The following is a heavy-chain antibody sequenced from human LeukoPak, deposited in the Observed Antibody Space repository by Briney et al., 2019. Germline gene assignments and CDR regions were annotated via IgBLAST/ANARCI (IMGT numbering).Heavy chain of an antibody. CDR1: GYIFTSYW. J-gene: IGHJ4*02. CDR2: IFPGDSDT. Sequence: HGESLKISCKVSGYIFTSYWIAWVRQMPGKGLEWMGIIFPGDSDTRYSPSFQGQVTISADKSISTAYLQWSSLKASDTATYYCARLPGSGHATNLDYWGQGTLVTVSS. V-gene: IGHV5-51*01. CDR3: ARLPGSGHATNLDY. D-gene: IGHD5-12*01.